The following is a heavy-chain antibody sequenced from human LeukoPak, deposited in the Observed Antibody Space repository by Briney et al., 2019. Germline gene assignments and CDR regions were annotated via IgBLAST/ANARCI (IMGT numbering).Heavy chain of an antibody. CDR1: GFTFDDYG. J-gene: IGHJ4*02. D-gene: IGHD5-24*01. CDR2: INWNGGST. V-gene: IGHV3-20*04. Sequence: AGGSLRLSCAASGFTFDDYGMSWVRQAPGKGLEWVSGINWNGGSTGYADSVKGRFNISRDNAKNSLYLQMNSLRAEDTALYYCARVAGEMATIVMDYWGQGTLVTVSS. CDR3: ARVAGEMATIVMDY.